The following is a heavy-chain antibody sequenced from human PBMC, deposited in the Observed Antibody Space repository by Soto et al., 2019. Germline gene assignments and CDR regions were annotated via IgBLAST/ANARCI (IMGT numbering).Heavy chain of an antibody. CDR1: GFTFSSYG. Sequence: QVHLVESGGGVVQPGRSLRLSCAASGFTFSSYGMHWVRQAPGKGLEWVAVISYDGKNKYSADSVKGRFTISRDNSRNTLYLQMDSLRPEDTAVYYCAKARGSDSLWRVMDYYYYAMDVWGQGTTVTVSS. D-gene: IGHD3-3*01. CDR2: ISYDGKNK. V-gene: IGHV3-30*18. CDR3: AKARGSDSLWRVMDYYYYAMDV. J-gene: IGHJ6*02.